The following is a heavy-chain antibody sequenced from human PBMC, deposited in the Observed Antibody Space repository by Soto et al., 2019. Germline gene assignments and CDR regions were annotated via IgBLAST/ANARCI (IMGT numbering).Heavy chain of an antibody. D-gene: IGHD6-13*01. Sequence: SETLSLTCTVSGGSISSSSYYWGWIRQPPGKGLEWIGSIYYSGSTYYNPSLKSRVTISVDTSMNLFSLKLSSVTAADTAVYYCARHHGRAAGTGDWFDPWGQGTLVTVSS. CDR1: GGSISSSSYY. V-gene: IGHV4-39*01. CDR2: IYYSGST. CDR3: ARHHGRAAGTGDWFDP. J-gene: IGHJ5*02.